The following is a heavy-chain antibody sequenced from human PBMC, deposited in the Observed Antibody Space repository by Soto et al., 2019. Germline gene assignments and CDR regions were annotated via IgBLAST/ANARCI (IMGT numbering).Heavy chain of an antibody. CDR3: ARDGSDRYDSSGYYYGYFQH. CDR2: ISYDGSNK. D-gene: IGHD3-22*01. V-gene: IGHV3-30-3*01. Sequence: QVQLVESGGGVVQPGRSLRLSCAASGFTFSSYAMHWVRQAPGKGLEWVAVISYDGSNKYYADSVKGRFTISRDNSKNTMYLQMNSLRAEDTAVYYCARDGSDRYDSSGYYYGYFQHWGQGTLVTVSS. CDR1: GFTFSSYA. J-gene: IGHJ1*01.